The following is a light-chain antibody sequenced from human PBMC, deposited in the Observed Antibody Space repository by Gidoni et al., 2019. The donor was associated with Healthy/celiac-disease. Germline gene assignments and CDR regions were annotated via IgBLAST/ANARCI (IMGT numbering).Light chain of an antibody. CDR3: QQYNSYSPALT. J-gene: IGKJ4*01. V-gene: IGKV1-5*03. Sequence: DIQMTQSPSTLSASVGDRVTITCRASQSISSWLAWYQQKPGKAPKLLIYKASSLDSGVPSRFSGSGSGTEYSLTISSLQPDDFATYYCQQYNSYSPALTFGGGTKVEIK. CDR2: KAS. CDR1: QSISSW.